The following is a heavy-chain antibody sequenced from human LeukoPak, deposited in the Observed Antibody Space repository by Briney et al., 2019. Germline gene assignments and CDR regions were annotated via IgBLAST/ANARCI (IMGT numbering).Heavy chain of an antibody. Sequence: GGSLRLSCAASGFTFSNYAMSWARQAPGKGLEWVSGISVSGGSRYYADSVKGRFTISRDNSKNTLYLQINSLRAEDTAVYYCAKDGQYSTGWYFDYWGQGTLVTVSS. J-gene: IGHJ4*02. CDR1: GFTFSNYA. V-gene: IGHV3-23*01. D-gene: IGHD6-19*01. CDR3: AKDGQYSTGWYFDY. CDR2: ISVSGGSR.